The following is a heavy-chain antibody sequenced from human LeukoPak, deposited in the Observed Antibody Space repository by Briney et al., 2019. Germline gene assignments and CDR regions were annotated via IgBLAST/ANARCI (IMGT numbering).Heavy chain of an antibody. V-gene: IGHV3-30*19. D-gene: IGHD2-15*01. J-gene: IGHJ6*02. CDR1: GFTFNSYG. CDR3: ARSQYCSGGSCYYYYGMDV. CDR2: IWYDGSNE. Sequence: GGSLRLSCVASGFTFNSYGIHWVRQTPGKGLEWVALIWYDGSNEYYADSVKGRFTISRDNSKNTLYLQMNSLRAEDTAVYYCARSQYCSGGSCYYYYGMDVWGQGTTVTVSS.